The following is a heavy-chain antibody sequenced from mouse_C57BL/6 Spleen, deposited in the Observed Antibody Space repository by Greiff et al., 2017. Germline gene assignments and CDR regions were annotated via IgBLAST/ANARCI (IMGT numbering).Heavy chain of an antibody. Sequence: VQLQQPGAELVKPGASVKLSCKASGYTFTSYWMHWVKQRPGRGLEWIGRIDPNSGGNKYNEKFKSKATLTVDKPSSTAYMQLSRLTSEDSAVYYCARGGTYYSNYFDYWGQGTILTVSS. D-gene: IGHD2-5*01. V-gene: IGHV1-72*01. CDR1: GYTFTSYW. CDR2: IDPNSGGN. J-gene: IGHJ2*01. CDR3: ARGGTYYSNYFDY.